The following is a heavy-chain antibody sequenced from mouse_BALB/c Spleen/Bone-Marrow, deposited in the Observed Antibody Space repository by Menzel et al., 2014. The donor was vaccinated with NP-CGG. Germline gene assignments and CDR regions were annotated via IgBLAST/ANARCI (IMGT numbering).Heavy chain of an antibody. CDR2: ISSGGSYT. CDR1: GFTFSSYG. D-gene: IGHD2-4*01. CDR3: ARQTYYDYDGYFDC. J-gene: IGHJ2*01. Sequence: EVQGVESGGDLVKPGGSLKLSCAASGFTFSSYGMSWVRQTPDKRLEWVATISSGGSYTYYPDSVKGRFTISRDNAKNTLYLQMSSLKSEDTAMYYCARQTYYDYDGYFDCWGQGTTLTVSS. V-gene: IGHV5-6*01.